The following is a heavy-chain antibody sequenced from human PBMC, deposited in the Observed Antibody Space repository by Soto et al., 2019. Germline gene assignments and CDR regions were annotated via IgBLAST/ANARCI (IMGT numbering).Heavy chain of an antibody. CDR1: GGSISSSSYY. V-gene: IGHV4-39*01. Sequence: QLQLQESGPGLVKPSETLSLTCTVSGGSISSSSYYWGWIRQPPGKGLEWIGSIYYSGSTYYNPSPKRRGXXXVXXSRHQFALTLSSLTAADTAVFYGARSTITMVPEADGGQGTLVTVSS. CDR3: ARSTITMVPEAD. J-gene: IGHJ4*02. CDR2: IYYSGST. D-gene: IGHD3-10*01.